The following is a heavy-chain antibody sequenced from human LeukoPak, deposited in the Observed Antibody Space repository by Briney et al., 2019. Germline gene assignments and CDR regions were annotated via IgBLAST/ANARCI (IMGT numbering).Heavy chain of an antibody. Sequence: ASVKVSCKASGYTFTSYYMHWVRQAPGQGLEWMGIINPSGGSTSYAQKFQGRVTMTRDTSTSTVYMELSGLRSEDTAVYYCASRIVGGFDYWGQGTLVTVSS. D-gene: IGHD1-26*01. CDR3: ASRIVGGFDY. J-gene: IGHJ4*02. CDR2: INPSGGST. V-gene: IGHV1-46*01. CDR1: GYTFTSYY.